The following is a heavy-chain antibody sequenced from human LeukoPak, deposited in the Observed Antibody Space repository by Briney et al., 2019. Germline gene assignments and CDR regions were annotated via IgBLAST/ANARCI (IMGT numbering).Heavy chain of an antibody. CDR1: GYSISSGYY. J-gene: IGHJ4*02. CDR2: LSHSGSS. V-gene: IGHV4-38-2*02. CDR3: ARGPMVRGVYFDY. D-gene: IGHD3-10*01. Sequence: SETLSLTCTVSGYSISSGYYWDWIRQPPGKGLEWIGTLSHSGSSYYNPSLKSRVTMSVDTSKNQFSLKLSSVTAADTAVYYCARGPMVRGVYFDYWGQGTLVTVSS.